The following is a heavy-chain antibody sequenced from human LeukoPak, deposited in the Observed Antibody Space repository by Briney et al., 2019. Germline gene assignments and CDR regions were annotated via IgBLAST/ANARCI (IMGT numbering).Heavy chain of an antibody. Sequence: GGTLRLSCAASGFTFSSYEMNWVRQAPGKGLEWVSYISSSGSTIYYADSVKGRFTISRDNAKNSLYLQMNSLRAEDTAVYYCAAPSGPKGYWGQGTLVTVSS. CDR2: ISSSGSTI. V-gene: IGHV3-48*03. J-gene: IGHJ4*02. D-gene: IGHD3-10*01. CDR3: AAPSGPKGY. CDR1: GFTFSSYE.